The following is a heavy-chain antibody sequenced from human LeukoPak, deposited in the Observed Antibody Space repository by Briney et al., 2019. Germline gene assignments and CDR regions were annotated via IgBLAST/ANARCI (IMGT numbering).Heavy chain of an antibody. CDR1: GFTFSSYA. CDR3: ANYEGSYNSAKFDP. J-gene: IGHJ5*02. D-gene: IGHD6-25*01. CDR2: ITRSGDSA. V-gene: IGHV3-23*01. Sequence: GGSLRLSCEASGFTFSSYAMSWVRQAPGKGLEWVSAITRSGDSAYYVDSVKGRFTISRDNSKNTLYLQMNSLRAEDTAVYYCANYEGSYNSAKFDPWGQGTLVTVSS.